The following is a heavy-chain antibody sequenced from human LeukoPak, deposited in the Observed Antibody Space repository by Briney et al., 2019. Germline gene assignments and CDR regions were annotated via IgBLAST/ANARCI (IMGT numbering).Heavy chain of an antibody. D-gene: IGHD3-10*01. CDR2: IYYSGST. Sequence: SETLSLTCTVSGGSIGSYYWSWIRQPPGKGLEWIGYIYYSGSTNYNPSLKSRVTISVDTSKNQFSLKLSSVTAADTAVYYCARGLNYYGSGPRNDYWGQGTLVTVSS. V-gene: IGHV4-59*08. J-gene: IGHJ4*02. CDR1: GGSIGSYY. CDR3: ARGLNYYGSGPRNDY.